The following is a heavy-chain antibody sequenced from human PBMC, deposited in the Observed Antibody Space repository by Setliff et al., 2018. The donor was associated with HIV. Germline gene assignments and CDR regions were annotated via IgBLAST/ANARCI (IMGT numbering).Heavy chain of an antibody. CDR2: INANKGNT. Sequence: ASVKVSCKASGYSLTKYALHWVRQAPGQRLEWMGWINANKGNTKYSQKFQGRVTITWDTSASAAYMELSSLRSEDTAVYYCARDKTSRYYCTGSAYSDYFDFWGQGTLVTVSS. CDR3: ARDKTSRYYCTGSAYSDYFDF. V-gene: IGHV1-3*01. D-gene: IGHD2-8*02. CDR1: GYSLTKYA. J-gene: IGHJ4*02.